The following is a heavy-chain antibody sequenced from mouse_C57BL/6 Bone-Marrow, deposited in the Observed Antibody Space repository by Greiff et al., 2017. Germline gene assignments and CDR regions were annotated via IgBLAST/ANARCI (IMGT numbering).Heavy chain of an antibody. D-gene: IGHD1-1*01. CDR1: GFSLTSYG. CDR2: IWRGGST. J-gene: IGHJ4*01. V-gene: IGHV2-2*01. Sequence: QVQLKQSGPGLVQPSQSLSITCTVSGFSLTSYGVHWVRQSPGKGLEWLGVIWRGGSTDYNAAFISRLSISKDNSKSQVFFKMNSLQADDTAIYYCARTGYGSRGYYAMDYWGQGTTVTVAS. CDR3: ARTGYGSRGYYAMDY.